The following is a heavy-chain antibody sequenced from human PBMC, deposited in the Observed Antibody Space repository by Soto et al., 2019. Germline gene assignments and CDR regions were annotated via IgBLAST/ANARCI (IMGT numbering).Heavy chain of an antibody. Sequence: QVQLVQSGAEVKKPGASMKVSCKASGYTLTTYGISWVRQAPGQGLEWMGWISAYNGNTNYAQKFQDRVTMTTDTSTSIAYMESRSLRSDDTAVYYCARGPPTSCSGGSCYSHYFDYWGQGTLVTVSS. CDR3: ARGPPTSCSGGSCYSHYFDY. J-gene: IGHJ4*02. D-gene: IGHD2-15*01. V-gene: IGHV1-18*01. CDR1: GYTLTTYG. CDR2: ISAYNGNT.